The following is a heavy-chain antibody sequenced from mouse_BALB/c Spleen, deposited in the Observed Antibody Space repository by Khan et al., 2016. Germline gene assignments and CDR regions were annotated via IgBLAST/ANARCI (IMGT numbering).Heavy chain of an antibody. CDR1: GYTFSDYE. V-gene: IGHV1-15*01. J-gene: IGHJ2*01. Sequence: QVQLQQSGAELVRPGASVKLSCKALGYTFSDYEMHWVKQTPVRGLEWIGAIHPGNVGSAYNQKFKGTATLPADISSSPAYMELSSLTSEDFAVNVCTKGLRRGNYVVYWGQGTTLTVYS. CDR3: TKGLRRGNYVVY. CDR2: IHPGNVGS. D-gene: IGHD2-4*01.